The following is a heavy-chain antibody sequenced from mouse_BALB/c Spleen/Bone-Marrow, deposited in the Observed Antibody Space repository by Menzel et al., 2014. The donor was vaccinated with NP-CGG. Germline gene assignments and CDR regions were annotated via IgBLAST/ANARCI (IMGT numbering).Heavy chain of an antibody. J-gene: IGHJ4*01. Sequence: EVQLQQSGADLVKPGASVKLSCTASGFNIKDTYIHWVKQRPEQGLEWIGRVDPANGNTKYAPKFQGKATITADTSSNTAYLRLSSLTSEDTAVYYCARRFGNSPRDSAMVNWGRGTSVTVSS. V-gene: IGHV14-3*02. CDR1: GFNIKDTY. D-gene: IGHD2-1*01. CDR2: VDPANGNT. CDR3: ARRFGNSPRDSAMVN.